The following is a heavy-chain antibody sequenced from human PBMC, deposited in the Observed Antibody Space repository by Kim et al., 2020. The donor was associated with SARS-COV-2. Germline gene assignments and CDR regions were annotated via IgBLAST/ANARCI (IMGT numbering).Heavy chain of an antibody. D-gene: IGHD3-22*01. CDR1: GGSFSGYY. V-gene: IGHV4-34*01. CDR3: ARDLRVGYYSGPDAFDI. Sequence: SETLSLTCAVYGGSFSGYYWSWIRQPPGKGLEWIGEINHSGSTNYNPSLKSRVTISVDTSKNQFSLKLSSVTAADTAVYYCARDLRVGYYSGPDAFDIWGQGTIVTVSS. J-gene: IGHJ3*02. CDR2: INHSGST.